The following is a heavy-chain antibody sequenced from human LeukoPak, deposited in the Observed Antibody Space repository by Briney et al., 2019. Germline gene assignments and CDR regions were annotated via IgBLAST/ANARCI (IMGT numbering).Heavy chain of an antibody. V-gene: IGHV3-23*01. CDR3: ARERGSSDGNTNGYFDY. J-gene: IGHJ4*02. CDR1: GFTFSNYA. Sequence: AGGSLRLSCAASGFTFSNYAMSWVRQAPRKGLESDSVISGSDGTTYSADSLKGRFTISSDNSKNTLYLQMNSLRAEDTAAYYCARERGSSDGNTNGYFDYWGQGALVTVSS. CDR2: ISGSDGTT. D-gene: IGHD2-8*01.